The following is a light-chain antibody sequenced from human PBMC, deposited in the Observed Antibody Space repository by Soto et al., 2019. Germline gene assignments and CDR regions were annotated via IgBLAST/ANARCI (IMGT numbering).Light chain of an antibody. J-gene: IGKJ4*01. V-gene: IGKV1-39*01. CDR3: QQSYTLSPLT. CDR2: AAS. Sequence: DVEISHCPCSLAASVGDRVIITCRTSQSISNYLNWYQHKPGKAPKVLISAASNLQSGVPSRFSGSGSGTVFTLTISSLQPEDFATYFCQQSYTLSPLTFGGGTKVDIK. CDR1: QSISNY.